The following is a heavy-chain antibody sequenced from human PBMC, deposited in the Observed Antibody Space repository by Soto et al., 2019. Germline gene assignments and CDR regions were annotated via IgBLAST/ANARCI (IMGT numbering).Heavy chain of an antibody. V-gene: IGHV3-33*01. J-gene: IGHJ4*02. D-gene: IGHD2-8*01. CDR2: IWYDGSNK. Sequence: QVQLVESGGGVVQPGRSLRLSCAASGFTFSSYCMHWVRQAPGKGLEWVAVIWYDGSNKYYADSVKGRFTISRDNSKNTLYLQMNSRRAEDTAVYYCARVICTKVAAGVEYLGQGTLGTVSS. CDR3: ARVICTKVAAGVEY. CDR1: GFTFSSYC.